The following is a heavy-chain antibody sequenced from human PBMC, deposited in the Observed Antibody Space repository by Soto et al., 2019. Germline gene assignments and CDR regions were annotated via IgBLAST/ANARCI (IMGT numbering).Heavy chain of an antibody. CDR2: IIPIFGTA. CDR3: AKVRYSSPMGYYYGMDV. Sequence: SVKVSCKASRVAFSKFIVTWVRQAPGLGLEWVGGIIPIFGTANYAQKFQGRVTITADDSTSTSYMEVNNLRSEDTAVYYCAKVRYSSPMGYYYGMDVWGQGTTVTVSS. V-gene: IGHV1-69*13. D-gene: IGHD6-19*01. CDR1: RVAFSKFI. J-gene: IGHJ6*02.